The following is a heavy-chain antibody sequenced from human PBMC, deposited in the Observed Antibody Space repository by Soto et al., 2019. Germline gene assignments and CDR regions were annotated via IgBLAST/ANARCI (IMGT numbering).Heavy chain of an antibody. D-gene: IGHD1-20*01. CDR1: GFTFSSYG. CDR2: ISYDGSNK. CDR3: AKAAGITGTTNWFDP. J-gene: IGHJ5*02. Sequence: GGSLRLSCAASGFTFSSYGMHWVRQAPGKGLEWVAVISYDGSNKYYADSVKGRFTISRDNSKNTLYLQMNSLRAEDTAVYYCAKAAGITGTTNWFDPWGQGTLVTVSS. V-gene: IGHV3-30*18.